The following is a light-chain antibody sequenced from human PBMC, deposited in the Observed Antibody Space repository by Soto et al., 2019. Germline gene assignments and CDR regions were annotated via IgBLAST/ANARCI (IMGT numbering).Light chain of an antibody. Sequence: DIQLTQSPSFLSASVGDRVTITCRASQAISSYLAWYQQKPGKAPKLLIYAASTLHSGVPSRFSGSGSGTEFTLTISSLQPEDFATYYCQQLNLYSRTFGQGTKVEI. CDR3: QQLNLYSRT. CDR2: AAS. CDR1: QAISSY. V-gene: IGKV1-9*01. J-gene: IGKJ1*01.